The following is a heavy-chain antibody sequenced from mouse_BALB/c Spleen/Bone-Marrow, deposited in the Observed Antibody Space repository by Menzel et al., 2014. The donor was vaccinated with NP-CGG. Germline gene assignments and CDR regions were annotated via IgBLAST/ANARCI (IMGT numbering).Heavy chain of an antibody. CDR1: GYAFSSYW. V-gene: IGHV1-80*01. J-gene: IGHJ2*01. CDR2: IYPGDGDT. D-gene: IGHD2-10*02. Sequence: QVHVKQSGAELVRPGFSVKISCKASGYAFSSYWMNWVKRRPGQGLEWIGQIYPGDGDTNYNGKFKGKATLTADKSSSTAYMQLSSLTSEDSAVYFCARQYGNYFDYWGQGTTLTVSS. CDR3: ARQYGNYFDY.